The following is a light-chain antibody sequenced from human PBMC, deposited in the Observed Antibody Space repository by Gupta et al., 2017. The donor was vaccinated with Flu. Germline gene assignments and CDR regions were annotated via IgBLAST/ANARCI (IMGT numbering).Light chain of an antibody. J-gene: IGLJ2*01. CDR1: KLGDRY. CDR2: QDK. CDR3: QAWDSSTAV. V-gene: IGLV3-1*01. Sequence: SYELTQTPSVSVSTGQTDSITCSGDKLGDRYAYWYQQKPGQSPVVVMYQDKRRPSGIPERFSGSNSGNTATLTISETQSMDEADYYCQAWDSSTAVFGGGTRLTVL.